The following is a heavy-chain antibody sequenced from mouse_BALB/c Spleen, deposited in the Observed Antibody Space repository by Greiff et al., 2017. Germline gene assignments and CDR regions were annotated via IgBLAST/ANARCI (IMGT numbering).Heavy chain of an antibody. V-gene: IGHV1-18*01. CDR1: GYTFTEYT. J-gene: IGHJ4*01. CDR2: INPNNGGT. Sequence: VQLQQSGPELVKPGASVKISCKTSGYTFTEYTMHWVKQSHGKSLEWIGGINPNNGGTSYNQKFKGKATLTVDKSSSTAYMELARLTSEDSAIYYCASGTTVVAEYYAMDYWGQGTSVTVSS. CDR3: ASGTTVVAEYYAMDY. D-gene: IGHD1-1*01.